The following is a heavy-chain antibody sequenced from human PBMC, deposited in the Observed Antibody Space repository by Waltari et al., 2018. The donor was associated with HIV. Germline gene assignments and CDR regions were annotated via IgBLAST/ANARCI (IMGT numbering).Heavy chain of an antibody. J-gene: IGHJ4*02. Sequence: QVQLVQSGAEVKKPGASVKVSCKVSGYTLTELSMHWVRQAPGKGLEWMGGFDPEDGETIYAQKFQGRVTMTEDTSTDTAYMELSSLRSEDTAVYYCATKRITMVQGVTPIHIGLDYWGQGTLVTVSS. CDR3: ATKRITMVQGVTPIHIGLDY. V-gene: IGHV1-24*01. CDR2: FDPEDGET. D-gene: IGHD3-10*01. CDR1: GYTLTELS.